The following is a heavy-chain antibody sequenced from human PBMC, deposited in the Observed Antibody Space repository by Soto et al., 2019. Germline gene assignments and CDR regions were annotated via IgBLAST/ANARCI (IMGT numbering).Heavy chain of an antibody. J-gene: IGHJ4*02. D-gene: IGHD4-17*01. CDR2: IGTRGNTT. CDR3: ARDATEHYGEYYDT. CDR1: GFTFSDYY. Sequence: QVQLVESGGGLVKPGGSLRLSCATSGFTFSDYYMSWIRQARGKGLDWGSYIGTRGNTTNYADSVRGRFTISRDNAKNSLYLQMISLTAVDTAVYYCARDATEHYGEYYDTWGQGLPVTVSS. V-gene: IGHV3-11*01.